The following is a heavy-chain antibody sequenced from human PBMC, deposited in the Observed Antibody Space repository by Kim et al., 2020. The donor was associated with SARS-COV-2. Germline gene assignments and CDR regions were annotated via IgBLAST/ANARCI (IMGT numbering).Heavy chain of an antibody. J-gene: IGHJ4*02. D-gene: IGHD2-2*01. Sequence: GGSLRLSCAASGFTFSSYSMHWVRQAPGKGLVWVSRINSVGSTTNYADSVKGRFSISRDNAKNTLYLQMNSLRADDTAVYHCAREGTSSNCCHYWGQGTLVTVSS. V-gene: IGHV3-74*01. CDR2: INSVGSTT. CDR3: AREGTSSNCCHY. CDR1: GFTFSSYS.